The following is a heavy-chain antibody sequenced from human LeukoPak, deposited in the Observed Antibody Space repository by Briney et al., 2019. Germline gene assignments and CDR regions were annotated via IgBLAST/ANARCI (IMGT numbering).Heavy chain of an antibody. D-gene: IGHD3-10*01. CDR1: GFTFSSYS. J-gene: IGHJ4*02. CDR3: AKGRKVYGSGSPYYFDY. V-gene: IGHV3-48*01. CDR2: IGISSSTI. Sequence: GGSLRLSCAASGFTFSSYSMNWVRQAPGKGLEWVSYIGISSSTIDYADSVKGRFTISRDNSKNTLYLQMNSLRAEDTAVYYCAKGRKVYGSGSPYYFDYWGQGTLVTVSS.